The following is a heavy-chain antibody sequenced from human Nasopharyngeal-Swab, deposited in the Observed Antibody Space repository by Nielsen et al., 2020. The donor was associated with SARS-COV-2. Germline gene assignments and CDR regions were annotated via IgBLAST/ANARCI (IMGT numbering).Heavy chain of an antibody. D-gene: IGHD2-15*01. Sequence: GESLKISCAASGFTFSDSAIHWVRQASGEGLDWVARISSKGNNYATAYSASVKGRFIIFRDDPTNTAYLQMNSLKTEDTAMYYCTRCGGGCYSGRDYWGQGTLVTVSS. V-gene: IGHV3-73*01. CDR3: TRCGGGCYSGRDY. CDR1: GFTFSDSA. J-gene: IGHJ4*02. CDR2: ISSKGNNYAT.